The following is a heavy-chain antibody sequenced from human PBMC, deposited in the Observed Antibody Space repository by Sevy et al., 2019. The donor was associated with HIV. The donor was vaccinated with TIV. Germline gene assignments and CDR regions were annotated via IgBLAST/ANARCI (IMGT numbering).Heavy chain of an antibody. J-gene: IGHJ4*02. V-gene: IGHV1-18*01. CDR3: ARAYCRGGRCYSLAY. Sequence: ASVKVSCHTSGYTFTSYRISWVRQAPGQGLEWMGWISAHNGDTDCVRNFQGRVTMITETSTSTAYMELRSLRSDDTAVYHCARAYCRGGRCYSLAYWGQGTLVTVSS. CDR1: GYTFTSYR. CDR2: ISAHNGDT. D-gene: IGHD2-15*01.